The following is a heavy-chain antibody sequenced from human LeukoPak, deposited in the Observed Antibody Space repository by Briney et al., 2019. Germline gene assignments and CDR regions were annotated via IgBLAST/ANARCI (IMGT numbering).Heavy chain of an antibody. V-gene: IGHV3-48*04. CDR1: GFTFSSYS. CDR2: ISSSGSTI. D-gene: IGHD3-22*01. J-gene: IGHJ4*02. CDR3: ARGYYDSSGYYGY. Sequence: PGGSLRLSCAASGFTFSSYSMNWVRQAPGKGLEWVSSISSSGSTIYYADSVKGRFTISRDNAKNSLYLQMNSLRAEDTAVYYCARGYYDSSGYYGYWGQGTLVTVSS.